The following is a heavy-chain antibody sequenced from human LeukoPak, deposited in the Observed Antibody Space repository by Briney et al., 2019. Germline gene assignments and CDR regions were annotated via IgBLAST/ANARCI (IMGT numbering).Heavy chain of an antibody. J-gene: IGHJ4*02. CDR1: GFTFNSYS. V-gene: IGHV3-48*01. CDR2: ISRSISDI. Sequence: GESLRLSCLASGFTFNSYSLNWVRPAPGQGLEWISYISRSISDIFYAESVKGRFTISRDNAKNSLYLQMNNLRAEDTAVYYCVRTSNFASWGQGTLVTVSS. CDR3: VRTSNFAS. D-gene: IGHD3-9*01.